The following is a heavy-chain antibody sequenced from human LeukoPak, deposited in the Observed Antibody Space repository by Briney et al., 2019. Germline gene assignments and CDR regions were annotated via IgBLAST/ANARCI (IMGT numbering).Heavy chain of an antibody. CDR1: AFTFSRYG. Sequence: GGSLRLSCAASAFTFSRYGMHWVRQAPGKGLEWVAVIWYDGSDKYYTDSVRGRFTISRDNSKNTLYLHMNSLRAEDAAVYYCARERVAAGTDAIDIWGQGTMVTVSS. J-gene: IGHJ3*02. CDR3: ARERVAAGTDAIDI. V-gene: IGHV3-33*01. D-gene: IGHD6-13*01. CDR2: IWYDGSDK.